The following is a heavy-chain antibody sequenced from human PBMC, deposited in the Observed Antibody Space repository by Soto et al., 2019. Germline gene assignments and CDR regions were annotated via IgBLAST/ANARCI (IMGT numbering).Heavy chain of an antibody. J-gene: IGHJ1*01. Sequence: QLGGSLRLSCAASGFTFSSYAMSWVRQAPGKGLEWVAAISGSGGSTYYADSVKGRFTISRDNSKNTLYLQMNSLRAEDTAVYYCAKDLNGWYKYFQHWGQGTLVTVSS. CDR2: ISGSGGST. CDR1: GFTFSSYA. CDR3: AKDLNGWYKYFQH. V-gene: IGHV3-23*01. D-gene: IGHD6-19*01.